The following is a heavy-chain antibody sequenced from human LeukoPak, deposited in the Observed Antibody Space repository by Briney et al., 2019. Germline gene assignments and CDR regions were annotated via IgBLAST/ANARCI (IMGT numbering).Heavy chain of an antibody. J-gene: IGHJ4*02. Sequence: ASVKVSCKASGYTFTSYCMHWVRQAPGQGLEWMGIINPSGGSTSYAQKFQGRVTMTRDTSTSTVYMELSSLRSEDTAVYYCARDQPHGGHFDYWGQGTLVTVSS. V-gene: IGHV1-46*01. CDR3: ARDQPHGGHFDY. CDR2: INPSGGST. CDR1: GYTFTSYC. D-gene: IGHD4-23*01.